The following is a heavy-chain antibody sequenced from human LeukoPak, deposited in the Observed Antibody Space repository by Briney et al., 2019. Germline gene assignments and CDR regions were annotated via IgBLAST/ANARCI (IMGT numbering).Heavy chain of an antibody. D-gene: IGHD4-11*01. J-gene: IGHJ4*02. V-gene: IGHV3-21*01. CDR2: ISSSTSYI. CDR1: GFTFSSYS. CDR3: ATGTTVTTNDY. Sequence: PGGSLRLSCAASGFTFSSYSMSWVRQAPGKGLEWVSSISSSTSYIYYADSVKGPFTISRDNAKNSLYLQMYSLRAGDTAVYYCATGTTVTTNDYWGEGTLVTVSS.